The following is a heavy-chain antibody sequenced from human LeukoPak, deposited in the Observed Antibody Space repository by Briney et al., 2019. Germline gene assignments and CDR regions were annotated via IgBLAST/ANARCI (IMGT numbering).Heavy chain of an antibody. CDR1: GYNFPIYW. D-gene: IGHD6-13*01. J-gene: IGHJ6*03. CDR3: ARQGAAGKYYYYYMDV. CDR2: IYPDDSNT. Sequence: GESLKISCQGSGYNFPIYWIGWVRQMPGQGLEWMGIIYPDDSNTIYGPSFQGQVTISADKSINSAYLEWSSLKASDTAIYYCARQGAAGKYYYYYMDVWGKGTTVTVSS. V-gene: IGHV5-51*01.